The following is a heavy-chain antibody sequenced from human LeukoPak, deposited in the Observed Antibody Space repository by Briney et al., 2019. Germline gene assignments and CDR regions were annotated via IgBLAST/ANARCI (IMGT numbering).Heavy chain of an antibody. CDR3: ARHTTTGTYSLEY. CDR2: FHNSGTI. J-gene: IGHJ4*02. D-gene: IGHD1-1*01. CDR1: GVSITSYY. V-gene: IGHV4-59*08. Sequence: SETLSLTCSVSGVSITSYYWSWIRQPPGKGLEWTGYFHNSGTINYNPSLKSRVTISADTSENQLSLNLRSVTAADTAVYYCARHTTTGTYSLEYWGQGTLVTVSS.